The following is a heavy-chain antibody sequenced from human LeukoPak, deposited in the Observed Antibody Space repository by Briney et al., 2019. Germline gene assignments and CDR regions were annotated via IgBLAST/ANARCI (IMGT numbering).Heavy chain of an antibody. CDR1: GDSISSGSYY. J-gene: IGHJ3*02. CDR2: FYITGGT. CDR3: ASLGGFAI. Sequence: PSETLSLTCTVSGDSISSGSYYWNWIRQPAGKGLEWIGRFYITGGTNYNPSLKSRVTISVDTSKNQFSRKLTSVTAADTAVYYCASLGGFAIWGQGTVVTVSS. V-gene: IGHV4-61*02.